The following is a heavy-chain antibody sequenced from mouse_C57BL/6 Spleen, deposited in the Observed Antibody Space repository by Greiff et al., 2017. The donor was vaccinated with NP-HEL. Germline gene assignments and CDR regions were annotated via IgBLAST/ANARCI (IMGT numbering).Heavy chain of an antibody. CDR1: GYTFTSYW. Sequence: QVHVKQPGAELVRPGSSVKLSCKASGYTFTSYWMDWVKQRPGQGLEWIGNIYPSDSETHYNQKFKDKATLTVYKSSSTAYMQLSSLTSEDSAVYYCAINWAAWFAYWGQGTLVTVSA. D-gene: IGHD4-1*02. J-gene: IGHJ3*01. V-gene: IGHV1-61*01. CDR3: AINWAAWFAY. CDR2: IYPSDSET.